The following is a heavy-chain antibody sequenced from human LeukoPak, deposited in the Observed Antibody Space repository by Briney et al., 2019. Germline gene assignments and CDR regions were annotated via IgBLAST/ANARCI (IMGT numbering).Heavy chain of an antibody. CDR3: AKDLRYCGGGSCYSGAFDI. CDR2: ISWNSGAI. J-gene: IGHJ3*02. Sequence: GGSLRLSCAASGFTFDDYAMHWVRQAPGKGLEWVLGISWNSGAIDYADSVKGRFTISRDNAKNSLYLQMNSLRAEDTAFYYCAKDLRYCGGGSCYSGAFDIWGQGTMVTVSS. CDR1: GFTFDDYA. D-gene: IGHD2-15*01. V-gene: IGHV3-9*01.